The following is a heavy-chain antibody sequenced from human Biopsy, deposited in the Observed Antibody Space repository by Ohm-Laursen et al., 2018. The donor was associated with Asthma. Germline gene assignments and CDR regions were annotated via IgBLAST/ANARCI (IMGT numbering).Heavy chain of an antibody. CDR1: GFTFSDYY. J-gene: IGHJ4*02. Sequence: SLRLSCTASGFTFSDYYMSWIRQAPGKGLEWVSYIGSSGSPIYYADSVKGRFTISRDNDKRSVYLEMSSLGAEDTAVYYCTKSYYTESYFDFWGQGTLVTVSS. D-gene: IGHD1-26*01. V-gene: IGHV3-11*01. CDR3: TKSYYTESYFDF. CDR2: IGSSGSPI.